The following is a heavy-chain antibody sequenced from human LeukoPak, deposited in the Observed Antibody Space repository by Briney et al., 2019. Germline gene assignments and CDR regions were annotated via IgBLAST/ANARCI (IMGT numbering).Heavy chain of an antibody. CDR1: GGSFSGYY. CDR2: INHSGST. J-gene: IGHJ4*02. V-gene: IGHV4-34*01. D-gene: IGHD3-10*01. Sequence: SETLSLTCAVYGGSFSGYYWSWIRQPPGKGLEWIGEINHSGSTYYNPSLKSRVTISVDTSKNQFSLKLSSVTAADTAVYYCAGGGDGARMGYWGQGTLVTVSS. CDR3: AGGGDGARMGY.